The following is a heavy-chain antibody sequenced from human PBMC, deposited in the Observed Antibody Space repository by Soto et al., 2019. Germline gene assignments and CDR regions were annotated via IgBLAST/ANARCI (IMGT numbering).Heavy chain of an antibody. J-gene: IGHJ6*02. CDR3: ARYIPGVRYYGMDV. CDR1: GFTFSSYA. CDR2: IGESGTTT. V-gene: IGHV3-23*01. Sequence: EVQLLESGGGLVQPGGSLRLSCAASGFTFSSYAMKWVRQAPGKGLEWVSLIGESGTTTYYADSVKCRFTISRDNSGNPLFLEMYSLRAEDTAVYYCARYIPGVRYYGMDVWGQGTTVTVSS. D-gene: IGHD2-2*01.